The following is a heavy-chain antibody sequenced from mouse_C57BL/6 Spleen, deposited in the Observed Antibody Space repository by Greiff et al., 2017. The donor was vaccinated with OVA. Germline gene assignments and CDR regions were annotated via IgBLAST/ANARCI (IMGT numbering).Heavy chain of an antibody. CDR2: IDPSDSYT. J-gene: IGHJ4*01. CDR3: ARSVDY. Sequence: QVQLQQPGAELVKPGASVKLSCKASGYTFTSYWMQWVKQRPGQGLEWLGEIDPSDSYTNYNQKFKGKATLTVDTSSSTAYMQLSSLTSEDSAVYYCARSVDYWGQGTSVTVSS. V-gene: IGHV1-50*01. CDR1: GYTFTSYW.